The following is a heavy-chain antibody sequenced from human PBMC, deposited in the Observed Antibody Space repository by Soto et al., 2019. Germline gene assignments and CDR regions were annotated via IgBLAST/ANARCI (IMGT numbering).Heavy chain of an antibody. CDR1: GFTFSSYD. Sequence: EVQLAESGGGMVQPGGSLRLSCVASGFTFSSYDMHWVRQAPGKGLEYVSSISSNGGTTYYGNSVNGRFTISRDNSKNTLYLQMGSLRAEDMAVYYCVIRVSGNYDYWGQGTLVTVSS. CDR2: ISSNGGTT. J-gene: IGHJ4*02. CDR3: VIRVSGNYDY. D-gene: IGHD1-7*01. V-gene: IGHV3-64*01.